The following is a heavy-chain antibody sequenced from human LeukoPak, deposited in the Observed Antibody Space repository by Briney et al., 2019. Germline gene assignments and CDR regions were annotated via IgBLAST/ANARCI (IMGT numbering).Heavy chain of an antibody. J-gene: IGHJ4*02. CDR1: GFTFSRYG. D-gene: IGHD5-12*01. CDR2: ISSSSDSI. CDR3: ARAMRSGYDY. Sequence: GRSLRLSCAASGFTFSRYGMNWVRQAPGKRLEWVSYISSSSDSIYYADSVKGRFTISRDNAGNSLYLQMNSLRDEDTAVYYCARAMRSGYDYWGRGTLVTVSS. V-gene: IGHV3-48*02.